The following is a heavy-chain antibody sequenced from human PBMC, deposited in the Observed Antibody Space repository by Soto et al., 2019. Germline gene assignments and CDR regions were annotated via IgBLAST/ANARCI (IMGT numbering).Heavy chain of an antibody. Sequence: QVQLVQSGAEVKRPGSSVKVSCKASGDTFNFYSINWVRQAPGLGLEWMGRVNPIVSMSNYAQKFQGRVTRTADQSTSTAYMELSSLRSEDTAXXXXXXXXXXXXXXXDYWGQGALVTVSS. J-gene: IGHJ4*02. CDR2: VNPIVSMS. V-gene: IGHV1-69*02. CDR3: XXXXXXXXXXXDY. CDR1: GDTFNFYS.